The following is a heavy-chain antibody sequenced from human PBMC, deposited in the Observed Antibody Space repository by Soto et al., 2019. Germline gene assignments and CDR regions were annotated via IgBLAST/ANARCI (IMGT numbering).Heavy chain of an antibody. D-gene: IGHD4-17*01. J-gene: IGHJ4*02. CDR1: GFTFSTYD. CDR2: INRASIYI. V-gene: IGHV3-21*01. CDR3: ARRTVTTYPYFDY. Sequence: PGGSLRLSCLASGFTFSTYDMNWVRQAPGKGLEWVSSINRASIYIYYADSVRGRFTISRDNAKNSLYLQMDSLRVEDTAVYYWARRTVTTYPYFDYWGQGPLVTVYS.